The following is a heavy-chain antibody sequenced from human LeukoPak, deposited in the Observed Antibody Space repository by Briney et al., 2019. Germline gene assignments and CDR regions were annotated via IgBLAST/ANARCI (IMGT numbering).Heavy chain of an antibody. CDR1: GFTFNNYI. V-gene: IGHV3-7*01. CDR2: IKQDGSEK. Sequence: QPGGSLRLSCEVSGFTFNNYIMHWVRQAPGKGLEWVANIKQDGSEKYYVDSVKGRFTISRDNAKNSLYLQMNSLRAEDTAVYYCARRRGSYYGSYYYYYMDVWGKGTTVTVSS. CDR3: ARRRGSYYGSYYYYYMDV. D-gene: IGHD1-26*01. J-gene: IGHJ6*03.